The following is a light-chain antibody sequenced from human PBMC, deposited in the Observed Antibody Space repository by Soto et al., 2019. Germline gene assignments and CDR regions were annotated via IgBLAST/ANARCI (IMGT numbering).Light chain of an antibody. CDR1: SSDVGGYNY. Sequence: QSVLTQPASVSGSPGQSITISCTGTSSDVGGYNYVSWYQQHPVKAPKLMIYDVTNRPPGVSDRFSGSKSGNTASLTLSGLQAEDEADYYCSSYTSSSTPYVFGTGTKVTVL. CDR3: SSYTSSSTPYV. V-gene: IGLV2-14*01. CDR2: DVT. J-gene: IGLJ1*01.